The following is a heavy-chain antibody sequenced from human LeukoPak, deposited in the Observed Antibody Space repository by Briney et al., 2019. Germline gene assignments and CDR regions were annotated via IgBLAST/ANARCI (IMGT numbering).Heavy chain of an antibody. D-gene: IGHD3-3*01. Sequence: GSLRLSCAACGFTFSNAWMSWVRQAPGKGLEWVGRIKSKTDGGTTDYAAPVKGRFTISRDDSKNTLYLQMNSLKTEDTAVYYCTTGLRYYEFWSGYYTGDFDYWGQGTLVTVPS. CDR3: TTGLRYYEFWSGYYTGDFDY. V-gene: IGHV3-15*01. J-gene: IGHJ4*02. CDR1: GFTFSNAW. CDR2: IKSKTDGGTT.